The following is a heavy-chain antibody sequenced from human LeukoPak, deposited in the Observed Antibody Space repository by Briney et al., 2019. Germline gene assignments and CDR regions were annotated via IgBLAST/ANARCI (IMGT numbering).Heavy chain of an antibody. CDR3: ARGATSIMYYYMDV. J-gene: IGHJ6*03. CDR2: INHSGST. D-gene: IGHD5-12*01. Sequence: PSETLSLTCAVYGGSFSGYYWSWIRQPPGKGLEWIGEINHSGSTNYNPSLKSRVTISVDTSKNQFSLKLSSVTAADTAVYYCARGATSIMYYYMDVWGKGTTVTVSS. V-gene: IGHV4-34*01. CDR1: GGSFSGYY.